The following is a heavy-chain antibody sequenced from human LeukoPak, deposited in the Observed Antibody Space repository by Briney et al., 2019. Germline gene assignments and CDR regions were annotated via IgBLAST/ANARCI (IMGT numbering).Heavy chain of an antibody. J-gene: IGHJ4*02. CDR2: IRAYNGNT. CDR3: ASTVGNYYDSSGYFD. Sequence: GASVKVSCKASGYTFTSYGISWVRQAPGQGLEWMGWIRAYNGNTNYAQKLQGRVTMTTDTSTSTAHMELRSLRSDDTAVYYCASTVGNYYDSSGYFDWGQGPLVTVSS. CDR1: GYTFTSYG. V-gene: IGHV1-18*01. D-gene: IGHD3-22*01.